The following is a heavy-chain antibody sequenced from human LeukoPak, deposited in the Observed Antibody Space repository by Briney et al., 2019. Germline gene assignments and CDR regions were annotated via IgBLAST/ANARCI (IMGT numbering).Heavy chain of an antibody. CDR3: ARGVTYSFDY. Sequence: SQTLSLTCAISRDSVSSTSAAWNWIRQSPSRGLEWLGGTYYRSQWYNEYAASVISRITINSDTSKNQFSLQLNSVTPGDTAVYYCARGVTYSFDYWGQGTLVTVSS. CDR2: TYYRSQWYN. D-gene: IGHD2-21*02. J-gene: IGHJ4*02. CDR1: RDSVSSTSAA. V-gene: IGHV6-1*01.